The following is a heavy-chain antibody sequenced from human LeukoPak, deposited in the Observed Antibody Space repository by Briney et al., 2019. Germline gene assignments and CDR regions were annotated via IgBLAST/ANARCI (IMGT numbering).Heavy chain of an antibody. CDR3: AREDPQTTVPEGMDV. CDR2: NDYTGGA. CDR1: GGSISSYY. Sequence: SETLSLTCTVSGGSISSYYWSWIRQPPGKGLEWIGNNDYTGGANYNPSLKSRVTISVDTSKNQFSLQLRSVTAADTAVYYCAREDPQTTVPEGMDVWGQGTTVTVSS. D-gene: IGHD4-17*01. V-gene: IGHV4-59*01. J-gene: IGHJ6*02.